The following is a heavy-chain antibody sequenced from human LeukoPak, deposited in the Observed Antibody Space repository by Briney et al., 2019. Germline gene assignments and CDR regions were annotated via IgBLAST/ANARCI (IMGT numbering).Heavy chain of an antibody. V-gene: IGHV1-46*01. D-gene: IGHD5-24*01. CDR2: INPSGGST. CDR1: GYTFASYY. CDR3: ARAAGGGYNSHFDY. Sequence: GASVKVSCKASGYTFASYYMHWVRQAPGQGLEWMGIINPSGGSTSYPQRFQGRVTMTRDTSTSTVYMELSSLTSEDTAVYYCARAAGGGYNSHFDYWGQGTLVTVSS. J-gene: IGHJ4*02.